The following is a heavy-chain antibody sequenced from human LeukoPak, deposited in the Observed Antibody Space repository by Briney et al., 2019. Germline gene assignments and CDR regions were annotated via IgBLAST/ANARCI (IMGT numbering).Heavy chain of an antibody. CDR1: GFTFSSYS. V-gene: IGHV3-7*01. Sequence: PGGSLRLSCAASGFTFSSYSMNWVRQAPGKGLEWVANIKQDGSVKYYVDSVKGRFSISRDNAENSLYLQMNSLRVEDTAVYYCARDLDIEVVAAASWYDAFDIWGQGTMVTVSS. CDR3: ARDLDIEVVAAASWYDAFDI. D-gene: IGHD2-2*01. J-gene: IGHJ3*02. CDR2: IKQDGSVK.